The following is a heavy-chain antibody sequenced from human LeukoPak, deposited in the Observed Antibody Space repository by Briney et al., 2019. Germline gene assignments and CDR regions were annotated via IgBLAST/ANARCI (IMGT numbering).Heavy chain of an antibody. CDR2: ISYSGST. D-gene: IGHD3-22*01. CDR3: ARIGYYYDRGGYVYYFDY. Sequence: SETLSLTCTVSGDSIRSFYWSWIRQPPGKGLEWIAYISYSGSTNYNPSLKSRVTISLDTSKNQFSLRLSSVTAADTAVYYCARIGYYYDRGGYVYYFDYWGQGTLVTVSS. CDR1: GDSIRSFY. J-gene: IGHJ4*02. V-gene: IGHV4-59*08.